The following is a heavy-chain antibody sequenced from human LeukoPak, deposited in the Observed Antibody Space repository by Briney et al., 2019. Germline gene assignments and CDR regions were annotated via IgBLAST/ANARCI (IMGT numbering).Heavy chain of an antibody. D-gene: IGHD3-22*01. CDR3: ARPLSNGYFHDSGGYYPYAMDV. CDR2: ISGYNGNT. J-gene: IGHJ6*02. V-gene: IGHV1-18*01. Sequence: ASVKVSCKASGYTFTNYGISWVRQAPGQALEWMGWISGYNGNTNYAQKLQGRVTMTTDTSTSTVYMELRSLRSDDTAVYYCARPLSNGYFHDSGGYYPYAMDVWGQGTTVTVSS. CDR1: GYTFTNYG.